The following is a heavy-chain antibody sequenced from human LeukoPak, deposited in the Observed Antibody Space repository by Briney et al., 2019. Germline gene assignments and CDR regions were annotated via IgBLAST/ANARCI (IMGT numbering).Heavy chain of an antibody. CDR3: ATQGGYYYYMDV. CDR1: GYTFTGYY. J-gene: IGHJ6*03. D-gene: IGHD1-26*01. V-gene: IGHV1-24*01. Sequence: ASVKVSCQASGYTFTGYYMHWVRQAPGKGLEWMGGFDPEDGETIYAQKFQGRVTMTEDTSTDTAYMELSSLRSEDTAVYYCATQGGYYYYMDVWGKGTTVTVSS. CDR2: FDPEDGET.